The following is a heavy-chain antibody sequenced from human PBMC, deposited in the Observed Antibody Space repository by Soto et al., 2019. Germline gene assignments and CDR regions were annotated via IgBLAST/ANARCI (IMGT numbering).Heavy chain of an antibody. D-gene: IGHD3-3*01. CDR3: TRLGTYYDFWSGHNYYYYYMDV. V-gene: IGHV4-59*08. CDR2: IYYSGST. Sequence: QVQLQESGPGLVKPSETLSLTCTVSGGSISSYYWSWIRQPPGKGLEWIGYIYYSGSTNYNPSLKSRVTISVDTSKHQFSLKMSSVTAADTAVYYCTRLGTYYDFWSGHNYYYYYMDVWGKGTTVTVSS. J-gene: IGHJ6*03. CDR1: GGSISSYY.